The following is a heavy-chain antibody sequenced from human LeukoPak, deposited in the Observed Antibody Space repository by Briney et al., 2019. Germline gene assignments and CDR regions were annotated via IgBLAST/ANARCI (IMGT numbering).Heavy chain of an antibody. V-gene: IGHV3-23*01. Sequence: GGSLRLSCLTSGFTLSTNAMSWVRQAPGKGLEWISGISGSGASTYYADSVKGRFTISRDDSRNTLYLQMNSLRGDDTAVYYCAKAYSGYDPGPYYYYGMDVWGQGTTVTVSS. CDR2: ISGSGAST. CDR1: GFTLSTNA. D-gene: IGHD5-12*01. J-gene: IGHJ6*02. CDR3: AKAYSGYDPGPYYYYGMDV.